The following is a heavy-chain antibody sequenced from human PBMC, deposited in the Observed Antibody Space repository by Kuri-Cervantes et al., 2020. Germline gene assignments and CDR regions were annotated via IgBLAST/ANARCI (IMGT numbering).Heavy chain of an antibody. CDR3: ARDAPYSSGWYVYFQH. CDR2: IIPIFGTA. CDR1: GYTFTSYG. V-gene: IGHV1-69*13. J-gene: IGHJ1*01. Sequence: SVKVSCKASGYTFTSYGISWVRQATGQGLEWMGGIIPIFGTANYAQKFQGRVTITADESTSTAYMELSSLRSEDTAVYYCARDAPYSSGWYVYFQHWGQGTLVTVSS. D-gene: IGHD6-19*01.